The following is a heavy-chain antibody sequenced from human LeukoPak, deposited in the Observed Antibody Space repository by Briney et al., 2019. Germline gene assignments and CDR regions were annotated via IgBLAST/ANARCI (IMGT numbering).Heavy chain of an antibody. CDR3: ARGGDGGNSVDY. Sequence: SVKVSCKASGGTFSSYAISWVRQAPGQGLEWMGRIIPILGIANYAQKFQGRVTITADKSTSTAYMELSSLSSEDTAVYYCARGGDGGNSVDYWGQGTLVTVSS. CDR1: GGTFSSYA. CDR2: IIPILGIA. V-gene: IGHV1-69*04. J-gene: IGHJ4*02. D-gene: IGHD4-23*01.